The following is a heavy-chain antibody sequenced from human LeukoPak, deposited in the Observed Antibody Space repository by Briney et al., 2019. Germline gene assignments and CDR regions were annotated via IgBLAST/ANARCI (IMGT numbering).Heavy chain of an antibody. Sequence: GGSLRLSCAASGFTFSSYAMSWVRQAPGKGLECVSALSGNGNTIYYADSVKGRFTISRDNSKNTLSLQMNSLRAEDTAVYYCAKALYGGHDYWGQGTLVTVSS. CDR3: AKALYGGHDY. D-gene: IGHD4-23*01. V-gene: IGHV3-23*01. CDR1: GFTFSSYA. J-gene: IGHJ4*02. CDR2: LSGNGNTI.